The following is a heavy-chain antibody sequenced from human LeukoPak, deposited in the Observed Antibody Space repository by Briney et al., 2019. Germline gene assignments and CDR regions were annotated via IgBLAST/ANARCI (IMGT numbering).Heavy chain of an antibody. V-gene: IGHV4-34*01. D-gene: IGHD3-3*01. CDR2: INHSGST. CDR1: DGSFSGYY. Sequence: SETLSLTCAVYDGSFSGYYWSWIRQPPGKGLEWIGEINHSGSTNYNPSLKSRVTMSVDTSKNQFSLKLSSVAAADTAVYYCARVRDEAIFGVVTNWFDPWGQGTLVTVSS. J-gene: IGHJ5*02. CDR3: ARVRDEAIFGVVTNWFDP.